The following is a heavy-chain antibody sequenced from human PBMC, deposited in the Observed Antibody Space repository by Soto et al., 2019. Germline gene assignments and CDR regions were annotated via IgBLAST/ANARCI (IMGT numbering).Heavy chain of an antibody. D-gene: IGHD2-15*01. Sequence: QVPLVESGGGLDKPGGSLRLSFAASGFTFSDYYMSLIRQAPGKGLEWVSYISSSGSTIYYADSVKGRFTISRDNAKNSLYLQMNSLRAEGTAVYYCASRVDYYGMDVWGQGTTVTVSS. CDR2: ISSSGSTI. CDR3: ASRVDYYGMDV. V-gene: IGHV3-11*01. CDR1: GFTFSDYY. J-gene: IGHJ6*02.